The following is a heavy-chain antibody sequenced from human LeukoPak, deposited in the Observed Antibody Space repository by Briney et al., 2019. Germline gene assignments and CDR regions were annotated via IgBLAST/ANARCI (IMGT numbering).Heavy chain of an antibody. CDR3: AREPGNNGDLDY. V-gene: IGHV3-21*01. J-gene: IGHJ4*02. D-gene: IGHD4-17*01. CDR2: ISTSGSST. CDR1: GFTFSTYN. Sequence: GGSLRLSCAASGFTFSTYNMNWVRQAPGKGLGWVSSISTSGSSTFYADSMKGRFTISRDNAKSSLYLQMSSLRAEDTAVYYCAREPGNNGDLDYWGQGTLVTVSS.